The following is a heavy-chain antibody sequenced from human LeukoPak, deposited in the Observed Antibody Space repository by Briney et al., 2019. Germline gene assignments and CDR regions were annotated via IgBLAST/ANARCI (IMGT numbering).Heavy chain of an antibody. CDR3: AKITLVRGESHYSGMDV. CDR1: GFTFSSCA. CDR2: ISSSGGST. Sequence: PGGSLRLSCAASGFTFSSCAMSWVRQAPEKGLEWVSAISSSGGSTFYADSVKGRFTISRDNSKNTLHLQMNSLRAEDTAVYYCAKITLVRGESHYSGMDVWGQGTTVTVSS. V-gene: IGHV3-23*01. D-gene: IGHD3-10*01. J-gene: IGHJ6*02.